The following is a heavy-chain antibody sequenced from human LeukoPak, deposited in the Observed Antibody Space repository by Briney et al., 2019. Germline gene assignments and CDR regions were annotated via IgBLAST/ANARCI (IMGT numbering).Heavy chain of an antibody. D-gene: IGHD3-3*01. CDR1: GFTFSSYA. Sequence: GRSLRLSCAASGFTFSSYAMHWVRQAPGKGLEWVAVISYDGSNKYYADSVKGRFTISRDNSKNTLYLQMNSLRAEDTAVYYCARDPKTYDFWSAYYYMDVWGKGTTATVPS. V-gene: IGHV3-30-3*01. CDR2: ISYDGSNK. J-gene: IGHJ6*03. CDR3: ARDPKTYDFWSAYYYMDV.